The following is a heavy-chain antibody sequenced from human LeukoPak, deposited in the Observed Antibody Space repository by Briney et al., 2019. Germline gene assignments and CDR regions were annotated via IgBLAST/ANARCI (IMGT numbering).Heavy chain of an antibody. Sequence: GGSLRLSCAASGFTFSSYAMSWVRQAPGEGLEWVSAISGSGGSTYYADSVKGRFTISRDNSKNTLYLQMNSLRAEDTAVYYCAKGGYYDSSGYSYWGQGTLVTVSS. V-gene: IGHV3-23*01. CDR3: AKGGYYDSSGYSY. CDR1: GFTFSSYA. J-gene: IGHJ4*02. CDR2: ISGSGGST. D-gene: IGHD3-22*01.